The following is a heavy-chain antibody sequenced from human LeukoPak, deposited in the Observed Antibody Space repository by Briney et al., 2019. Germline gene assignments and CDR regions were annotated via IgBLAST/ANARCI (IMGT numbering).Heavy chain of an antibody. CDR2: ISRSGAGT. J-gene: IGHJ4*02. V-gene: IGHV3-23*01. D-gene: IGHD6-13*01. Sequence: PGGSLRLSCAASGFTFSSYAMSWVRQAPGKGLEWVSAISRSGAGTYYADSVKGRFTISRDNSKNTLYLQMHSLRAEDTAVYYCATNTSSWSFDYWGQGTLVTGSS. CDR3: ATNTSSWSFDY. CDR1: GFTFSSYA.